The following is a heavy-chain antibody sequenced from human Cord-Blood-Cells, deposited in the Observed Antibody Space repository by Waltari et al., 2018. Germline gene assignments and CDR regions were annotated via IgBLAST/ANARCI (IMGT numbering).Heavy chain of an antibody. V-gene: IGHV4-34*01. CDR2: INHSGST. CDR3: ARPLLDFWSGPLDY. J-gene: IGHJ4*02. CDR1: GGSFSGYY. Sequence: QVQLQQWGAGLLKPSETLSLTCAVYGGSFSGYYWSWIRQPPGKGLEWIGEINHSGSTNYNPSLKSRVTISVDTSKNQFSLKLSSVTAADTAVYYCARPLLDFWSGPLDYWGQGTLVTVSS. D-gene: IGHD3-3*01.